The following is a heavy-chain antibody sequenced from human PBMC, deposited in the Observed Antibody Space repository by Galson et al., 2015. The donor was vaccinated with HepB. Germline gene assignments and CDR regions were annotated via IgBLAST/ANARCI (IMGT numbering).Heavy chain of an antibody. J-gene: IGHJ5*02. CDR1: GFTFSSYW. CDR3: ARDLGGITMVRGLGWFDP. Sequence: SLRLSCAASGFTFSSYWMSWVRQAPGKGLEWVANIKQDGSEKYYVDSVKGRFTISRDNAKNSLYLQTNSLRAEDTAVYYCARDLGGITMVRGLGWFDPWGQGTLVTVSS. CDR2: IKQDGSEK. D-gene: IGHD3-10*01. V-gene: IGHV3-7*03.